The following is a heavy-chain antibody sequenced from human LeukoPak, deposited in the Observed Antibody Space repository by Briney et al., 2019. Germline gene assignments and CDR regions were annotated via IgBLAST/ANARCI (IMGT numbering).Heavy chain of an antibody. CDR1: GYTFTTYG. D-gene: IGHD2-15*01. J-gene: IGHJ4*02. Sequence: PGASVTVSCKASGYTFTTYGITWVRQAPGQGLEWMGWISAYNGNTNYAQKLQGRVTMTTDTSTSTAYMELRRLRSEDTAVYYCARAIGATDSAYWGQGTLVTVSS. CDR3: ARAIGATDSAY. CDR2: ISAYNGNT. V-gene: IGHV1-18*01.